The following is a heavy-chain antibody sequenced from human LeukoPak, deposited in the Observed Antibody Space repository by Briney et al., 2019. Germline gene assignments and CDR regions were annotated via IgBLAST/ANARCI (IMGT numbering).Heavy chain of an antibody. D-gene: IGHD6-19*01. CDR3: GKDGGQYSSGPEFDP. CDR1: GFTFSSYS. V-gene: IGHV3-48*01. CDR2: ISSSSSTI. Sequence: GGSLRLSCAASGFTFSSYSMNWVRQAPGKGLEWVSYISSSSSTIYYADSVKGRFTISRDNAKNSLYLQMNSLRADDTAIYFCGKDGGQYSSGPEFDPRGQGALVTVSS. J-gene: IGHJ5*02.